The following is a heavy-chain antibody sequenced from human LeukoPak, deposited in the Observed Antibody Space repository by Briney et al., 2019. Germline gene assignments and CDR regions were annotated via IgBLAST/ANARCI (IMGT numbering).Heavy chain of an antibody. J-gene: IGHJ5*02. CDR1: GGSISSHY. V-gene: IGHV4-59*08. CDR3: ARAYGDYSTWFDP. D-gene: IGHD4-17*01. CDR2: IYYSGST. Sequence: PSETLSLTCTVSGGSISSHYWSWTRQPPGKGLEWIGYIYYSGSTNYNPSLKSRVTISVDTSKNQFSLRLSSVTAADTAVYYCARAYGDYSTWFDPWGQGTLVTVSS.